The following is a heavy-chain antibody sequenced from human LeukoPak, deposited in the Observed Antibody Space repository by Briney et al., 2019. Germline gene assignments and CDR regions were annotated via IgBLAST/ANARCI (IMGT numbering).Heavy chain of an antibody. D-gene: IGHD4-17*01. V-gene: IGHV3-43D*03. CDR2: ISWDGATT. J-gene: IGHJ1*01. CDR1: GFTFSSYS. CDR3: AKAGSSTVTHYGYFQH. Sequence: GGSLRLSCAASGFTFSSYSMNWVRQAPGKPLEWVSLISWDGATTYYADSVKGRFTISRDNTKNSLYLQMNSLRPEDTAFYYCAKAGSSTVTHYGYFQHWGQGTLVTVSS.